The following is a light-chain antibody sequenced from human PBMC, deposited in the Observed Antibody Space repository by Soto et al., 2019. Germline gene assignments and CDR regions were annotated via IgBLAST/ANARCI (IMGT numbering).Light chain of an antibody. J-gene: IGKJ2*01. V-gene: IGKV3-15*01. CDR2: GAS. Sequence: EIGRTQSPAILSVSTGERATLSCRASQSVSRNLAWYQQRPGQAPRLLINGASTRATGIPARFSGGGSGTEFTLTIRSLQYEDFAVYYCQQYNDWLYTFGHGTKLESK. CDR1: QSVSRN. CDR3: QQYNDWLYT.